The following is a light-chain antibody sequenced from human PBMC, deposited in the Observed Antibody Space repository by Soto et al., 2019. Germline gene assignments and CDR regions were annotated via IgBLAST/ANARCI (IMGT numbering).Light chain of an antibody. Sequence: QSALTQPASVSGSPGQSITISCTGTSSDVGAYKYVSWYQQQSGKAPKLMIHEVSNRPSGVSNRFSGSKSGNTASLTISGLQAEDEADYYCSSYTTSRAYVFGIGTKLTVL. CDR3: SSYTTSRAYV. CDR1: SSDVGAYKY. CDR2: EVS. J-gene: IGLJ1*01. V-gene: IGLV2-14*01.